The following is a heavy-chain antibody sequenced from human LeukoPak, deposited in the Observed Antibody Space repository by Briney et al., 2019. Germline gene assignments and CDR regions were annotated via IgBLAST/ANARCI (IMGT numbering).Heavy chain of an antibody. V-gene: IGHV4-34*01. CDR2: IYHTGST. CDR1: GGSFSNYY. Sequence: PSETLSLTCAVYGGSFSNYYWSWIRQPPGKGLEWIGDIYHTGSTTYNPSLKSRVTISVDTSKKQFSLRLSSVTAADTAVYYCARVTRYYFDYWGQGTLVTVSS. D-gene: IGHD3-3*01. CDR3: ARVTRYYFDY. J-gene: IGHJ4*02.